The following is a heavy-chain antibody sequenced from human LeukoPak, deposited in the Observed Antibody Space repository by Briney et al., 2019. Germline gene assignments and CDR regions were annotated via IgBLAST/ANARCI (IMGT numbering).Heavy chain of an antibody. CDR3: AREKIGYYDSSGRGWFDP. V-gene: IGHV4-59*12. D-gene: IGHD3-22*01. CDR2: IHYSGST. CDR1: GGSISSYY. Sequence: SETLSLTCTVSGGSISSYYWSWIRQPPGKGLEWIGYIHYSGSTNYNPSLKSRVTISVDTSKNQFSLKLTSVTAADTAVYYCAREKIGYYDSSGRGWFDPWGQGTLVTVSS. J-gene: IGHJ5*02.